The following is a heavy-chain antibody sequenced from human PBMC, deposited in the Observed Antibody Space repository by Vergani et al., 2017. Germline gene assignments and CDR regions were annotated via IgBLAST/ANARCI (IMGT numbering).Heavy chain of an antibody. D-gene: IGHD5-24*01. J-gene: IGHJ4*02. CDR1: GFTFSSYW. Sequence: EVQLVESGGGLVQPGGSLRLSCAASGFTFSSYWMSWVRQAPGKGLEWVANIKQDGSEKYYVDSVKGRFTISRDNAKNSLYLQMSSLRAEDTAVYYCVKEREFDGYSRYFDYWGQGTLVTVSS. V-gene: IGHV3-7*01. CDR3: VKEREFDGYSRYFDY. CDR2: IKQDGSEK.